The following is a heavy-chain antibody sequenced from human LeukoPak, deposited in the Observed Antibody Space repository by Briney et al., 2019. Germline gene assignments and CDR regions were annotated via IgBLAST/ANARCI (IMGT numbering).Heavy chain of an antibody. J-gene: IGHJ4*02. CDR1: GGSISSSNFY. Sequence: PSETLSLTCTVSGGSISSSNFYWGWIRQPPGKGLEWIGYFYYSGSTDYNPSLKSRVTISVDTSKNQFSLNLSSVTAADTAVYYCARDSSAHFDYWGQGTLVTVSS. V-gene: IGHV4-61*01. CDR2: FYYSGST. CDR3: ARDSSAHFDY.